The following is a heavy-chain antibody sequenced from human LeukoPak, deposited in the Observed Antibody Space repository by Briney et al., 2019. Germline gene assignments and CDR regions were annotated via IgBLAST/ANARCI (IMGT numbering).Heavy chain of an antibody. CDR2: INPNSGGT. J-gene: IGHJ5*02. CDR1: GYTFTGYY. V-gene: IGHV1-2*06. Sequence: ASVKVSCKASGYTFTGYYMHWVRQAPGQGLEWMGRINPNSGGTNYAQKFQGRVTMTRDTSISTAYMQLSRLRSDDPAVYHCARDMAAAGAVWFDPWGQGTLVTVSS. CDR3: ARDMAAAGAVWFDP. D-gene: IGHD6-13*01.